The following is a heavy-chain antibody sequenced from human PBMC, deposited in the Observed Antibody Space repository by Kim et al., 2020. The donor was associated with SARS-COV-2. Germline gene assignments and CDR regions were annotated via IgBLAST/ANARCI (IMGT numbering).Heavy chain of an antibody. D-gene: IGHD1-26*01. V-gene: IGHV3-30*01. CDR3: AGTAGGNYYGYFDY. J-gene: IGHJ4*02. Sequence: YADSVKGRFTFSRDNSKNTLYLQMNSLRAEDTAVYYCAGTAGGNYYGYFDYWGQGTLVTVSS.